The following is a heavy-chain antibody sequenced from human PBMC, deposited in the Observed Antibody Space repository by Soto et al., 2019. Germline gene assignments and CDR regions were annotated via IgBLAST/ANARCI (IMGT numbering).Heavy chain of an antibody. Sequence: ASVKVSCKASGYTFTSYGIRWVRQAPRQRLEWMGWISAYNGNTNYAQKLQGRVTMTTNTSTSTAYMELRSLRSDDTAVYYCARDTQQYDFWSGYYIPPVSYYFDYWGQGTLVTVSS. CDR3: ARDTQQYDFWSGYYIPPVSYYFDY. CDR1: GYTFTSYG. J-gene: IGHJ4*02. V-gene: IGHV1-18*01. CDR2: ISAYNGNT. D-gene: IGHD3-3*01.